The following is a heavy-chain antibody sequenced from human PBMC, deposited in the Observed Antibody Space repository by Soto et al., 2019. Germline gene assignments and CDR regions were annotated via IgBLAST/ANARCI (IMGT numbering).Heavy chain of an antibody. V-gene: IGHV1-46*01. J-gene: IGHJ1*01. D-gene: IGHD2-21*01. Sequence: HLAQSGPEVKRPGASVKISCKASGLIFTDWFMHWVRQAPGQGPEWMGIINTSGGNSIYSQKFQDRVTMTRDTSTSTLYVELSSLTSADTAVYYCAKEGAIPGEVDAWGQGTLVTVSS. CDR1: GLIFTDWF. CDR2: INTSGGNS. CDR3: AKEGAIPGEVDA.